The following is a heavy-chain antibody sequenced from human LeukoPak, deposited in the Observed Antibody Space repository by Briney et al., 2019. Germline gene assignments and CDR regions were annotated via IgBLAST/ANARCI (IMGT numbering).Heavy chain of an antibody. CDR1: GFTFSTYA. V-gene: IGHV3-23*01. D-gene: IGHD3-16*01. Sequence: GGSLRLSCAASGFTFSTYAMTWVRQAPGKGLGWVSGISTSGDRTYYADSVKGRFTISRDSSKNTLYLQMNSLRVEDTAVYYCAKEALGIVFEYWGQGTLVTVSS. J-gene: IGHJ4*02. CDR3: AKEALGIVFEY. CDR2: ISTSGDRT.